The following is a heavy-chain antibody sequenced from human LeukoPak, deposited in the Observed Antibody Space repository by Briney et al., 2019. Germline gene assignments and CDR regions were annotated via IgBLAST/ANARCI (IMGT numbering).Heavy chain of an antibody. CDR2: IRYDGSNK. V-gene: IGHV3-30*02. CDR1: GFTFSSYA. J-gene: IGHJ3*02. CDR3: AHYSSSSFDAFDI. D-gene: IGHD6-6*01. Sequence: GGSLRLSCAASGFTFSSYAMSWVRQAPGKGLEWVAFIRYDGSNKYYADSVKGRFTISRDNSKNTLYLQMNSLRAEDTAVYYCAHYSSSSFDAFDIWGQGTMVTVSS.